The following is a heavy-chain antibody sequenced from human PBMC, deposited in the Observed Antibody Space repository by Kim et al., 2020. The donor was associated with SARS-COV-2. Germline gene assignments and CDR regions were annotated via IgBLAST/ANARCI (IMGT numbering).Heavy chain of an antibody. D-gene: IGHD3-16*01. V-gene: IGHV3-64D*06. CDR1: GFTFSDYA. J-gene: IGHJ4*02. CDR3: VRYGRSYGAVH. Sequence: GGPLRLSCSASGFTFSDYAIHWVRRPPGMGLQYVSATTRDGDGSFYADSVKDRLTIFRDNSKNTLFLQMSGLRIEDTAFYYCVRYGRSYGAVHWGQGTLVSVS. CDR2: TTRDGDGS.